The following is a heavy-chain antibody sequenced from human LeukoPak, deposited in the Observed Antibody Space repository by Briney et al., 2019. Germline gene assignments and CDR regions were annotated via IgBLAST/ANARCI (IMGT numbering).Heavy chain of an antibody. CDR3: ARDSGGEQWLPGHYYYGMDV. CDR2: ISYDGSNK. CDR1: GFTFSSYA. J-gene: IGHJ6*02. Sequence: QPGGSLRLSCAASGFTFSSYAMHWVRQAPGKGLEWVAVISYDGSNKYYADSVKGRFTISRDNSKNTLYLQMNSLRAEDTAVYYCARDSGGEQWLPGHYYYGMDVWGQGTTVTVSS. D-gene: IGHD6-19*01. V-gene: IGHV3-30-3*01.